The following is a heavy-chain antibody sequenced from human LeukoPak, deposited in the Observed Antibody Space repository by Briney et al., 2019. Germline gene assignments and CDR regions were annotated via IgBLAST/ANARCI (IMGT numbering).Heavy chain of an antibody. CDR2: IYYSGST. Sequence: PSETLSLTCTVSGGSISSYHWSWIRQPPGRGLEWIGYIYYSGSTNYNPSLKSRVTISVDTSKNQFSLKLSSVTAADTAVYYCARAVYSSSWEGGYYYYYMDVWGKGTTVTVSS. D-gene: IGHD6-13*01. V-gene: IGHV4-59*01. J-gene: IGHJ6*03. CDR3: ARAVYSSSWEGGYYYYYMDV. CDR1: GGSISSYH.